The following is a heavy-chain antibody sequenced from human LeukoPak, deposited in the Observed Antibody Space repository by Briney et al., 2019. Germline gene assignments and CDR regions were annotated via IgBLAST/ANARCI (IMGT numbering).Heavy chain of an antibody. CDR3: AKTYYYGSGRGYFDY. J-gene: IGHJ4*02. CDR2: ITGSGGST. Sequence: PGGSLRLSCAASGFIFSSYAMSWVRQAPGKGLEWVSCITGSGGSTYHADPVKGRFTISRDSSKNTVYLQMNSLRAEDTAVYYCAKTYYYGSGRGYFDYWGQGTLVTVSS. D-gene: IGHD3-10*01. V-gene: IGHV3-23*01. CDR1: GFIFSSYA.